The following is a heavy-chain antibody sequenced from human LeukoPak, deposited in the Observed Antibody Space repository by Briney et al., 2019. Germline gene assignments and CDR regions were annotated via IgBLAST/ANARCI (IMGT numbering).Heavy chain of an antibody. J-gene: IGHJ2*01. V-gene: IGHV4-59*01. CDR2: FDYSGST. CDR1: GGSISTFY. Sequence: SETLSLTCTVSGGSISTFYWSWIRQPPGKGLEWIGSFDYSGSTNYNPSLKSRVTISVDTSKNQFSLTLSSVTAADTAVYYCARDLRSPHWYFDLWGRGTLVTVSS. CDR3: ARDLRSPHWYFDL.